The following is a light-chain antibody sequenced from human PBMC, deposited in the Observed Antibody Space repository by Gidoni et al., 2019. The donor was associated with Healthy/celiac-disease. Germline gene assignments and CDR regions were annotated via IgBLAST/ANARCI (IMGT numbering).Light chain of an antibody. J-gene: IGKJ2*04. V-gene: IGKV1-33*01. CDR3: QQYDNLMCS. CDR1: QDISNY. Sequence: DIQMTQSPSSLSASVGDRVTITCQASQDISNYLNWYQKKPGKAPKLLIYDASNLETGVPSRFSGSGSGTDFTFTISSLQPEDIATYYCQQYDNLMCSFGQGTKLEIK. CDR2: DAS.